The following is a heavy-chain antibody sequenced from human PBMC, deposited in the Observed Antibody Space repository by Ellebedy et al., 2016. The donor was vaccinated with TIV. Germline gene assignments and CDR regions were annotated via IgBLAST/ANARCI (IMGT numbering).Heavy chain of an antibody. V-gene: IGHV3-53*01. D-gene: IGHD5-18*01. J-gene: IGHJ6*02. CDR1: GFTFSSSS. CDR2: IYSGDNT. CDR3: AKDLMPWIQLDYYGMDV. Sequence: GESLKISCAASGFTFSSSSMSWVRQAPGKGLEWVSVIYSGDNTYYADSVRGRFTISRDTSKNTLDLQMNSLRAEDTAVYFCAKDLMPWIQLDYYGMDVWGQGTTVTVSS.